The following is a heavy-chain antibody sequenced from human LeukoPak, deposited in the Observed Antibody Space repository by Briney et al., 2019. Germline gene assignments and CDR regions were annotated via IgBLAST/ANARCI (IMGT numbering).Heavy chain of an antibody. Sequence: SETLSLTCTVSGGSTSSRSYYWGWIRQPPGKGLEWIGNIYYSGSTYYNPSLKSRLTISEDTSKNQFSLKLSSVTAADTAVYYCARLTPSPRPHWFDPWGQGTLVTVSS. J-gene: IGHJ5*02. CDR3: ARLTPSPRPHWFDP. D-gene: IGHD6-6*01. CDR1: GGSTSSRSYY. CDR2: IYYSGST. V-gene: IGHV4-39*01.